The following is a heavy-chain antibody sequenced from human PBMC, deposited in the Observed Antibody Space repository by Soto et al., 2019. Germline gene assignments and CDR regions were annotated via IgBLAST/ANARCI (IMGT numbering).Heavy chain of an antibody. V-gene: IGHV3-53*01. J-gene: IGHJ6*02. CDR2: IYSGGST. Sequence: PGGSLRLSCAASGFTVSSNYMSWVRQAPGKGLEWVSVIYSGGSTYYADSVKGRFTISRDNSKNTLYLQMNSLRAEDMAVYYCARDTKLSSSWGRQGVYYYYGMDVWGQGTTVTVSS. D-gene: IGHD6-13*01. CDR3: ARDTKLSSSWGRQGVYYYYGMDV. CDR1: GFTVSSNY.